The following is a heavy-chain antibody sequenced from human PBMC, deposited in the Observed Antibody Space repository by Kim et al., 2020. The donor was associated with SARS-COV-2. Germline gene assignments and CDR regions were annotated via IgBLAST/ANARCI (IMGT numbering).Heavy chain of an antibody. CDR1: GFTFSSYS. V-gene: IGHV3-48*02. D-gene: IGHD2-15*01. J-gene: IGHJ6*02. CDR3: ARDTSWQLPSLCCRYYYGMDV. Sequence: GGSLRLSCAASGFTFSSYSMNWVRQAPGKGLEWVSYISSSSSTIYYADSVKGRFTISRDNAKNSLYLQMNSLRDEDTAVYYCARDTSWQLPSLCCRYYYGMDVWGQGTTLTVSS. CDR2: ISSSSSTI.